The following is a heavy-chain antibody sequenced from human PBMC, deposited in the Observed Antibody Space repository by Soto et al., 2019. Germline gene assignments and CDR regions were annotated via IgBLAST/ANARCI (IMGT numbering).Heavy chain of an antibody. V-gene: IGHV2-5*02. J-gene: IGHJ4*02. CDR2: IYWDDDK. D-gene: IGHD6-13*01. CDR1: GFSITTNGVG. CDR3: AYCVYYSSSWVPDY. Sequence: QITLKESGPSLAKPTQTLTLTCTFSGFSITTNGVGVRWIRQSPGEALEWLALIYWDDDKRYSPSLKSRLTITKHTSKNQAVLTMTNMNPVDTATYYCAYCVYYSSSWVPDYWGQGTLVTVSS.